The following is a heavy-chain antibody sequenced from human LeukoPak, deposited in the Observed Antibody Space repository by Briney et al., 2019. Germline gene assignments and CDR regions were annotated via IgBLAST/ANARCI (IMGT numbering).Heavy chain of an antibody. D-gene: IGHD3-3*01. V-gene: IGHV3-15*01. CDR3: TWSGLKIES. CDR1: GFTFTTYW. J-gene: IGHJ4*02. CDR2: IKKKSDGATT. Sequence: GESLRLSCAASGFTFTTYWMSWVRQAPGKGLEWLGQIKKKSDGATTAYAAPVKGRFTISRDDSKNTLFLQMNSLKTEDTALYYCTWSGLKIESWGQGTLVTVSS.